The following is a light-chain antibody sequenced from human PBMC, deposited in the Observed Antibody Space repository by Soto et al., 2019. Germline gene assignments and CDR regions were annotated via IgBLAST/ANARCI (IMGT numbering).Light chain of an antibody. V-gene: IGKV3-11*01. Sequence: EIVLTQSPATLSLSPGERATLSCRASQSVSSYLAWYQQKPGQAPRLLIYDASNRATGIPARFSGGGSRTDFNLTISSLQPEDFAVYYCQQRFNWPRFTFGQGTKLEIK. CDR2: DAS. J-gene: IGKJ2*01. CDR1: QSVSSY. CDR3: QQRFNWPRFT.